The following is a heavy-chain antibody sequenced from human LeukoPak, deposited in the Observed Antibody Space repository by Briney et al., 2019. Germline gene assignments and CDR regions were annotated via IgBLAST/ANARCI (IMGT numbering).Heavy chain of an antibody. D-gene: IGHD1-26*01. CDR1: GYSISSGYY. CDR2: IYHSGST. CDR3: ARQQGGIVGATDAFDI. Sequence: SETLSLTCAVSGYSISSGYYWGWIRQPPGKGLERIGSIYHSGSTYYNPSLKSRVTISVDTSKNQFSLKLSSVTAADTAVYYCARQQGGIVGATDAFDIWGQGTMVTVSS. V-gene: IGHV4-38-2*01. J-gene: IGHJ3*02.